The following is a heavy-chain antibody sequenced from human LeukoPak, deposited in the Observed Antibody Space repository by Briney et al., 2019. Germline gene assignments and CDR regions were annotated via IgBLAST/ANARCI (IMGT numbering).Heavy chain of an antibody. D-gene: IGHD6-13*01. CDR2: ISYDGSNK. J-gene: IGHJ6*02. CDR1: GFTFSSYG. Sequence: QSGRSLRLSCAASGFTFSSYGMHWVRQAPGKGLEWVAVISYDGSNKYYADSVKGRFTISRDNSKNTLYLQMNSLRAEDTAVYYCAKDQYSSSPYGMDVWGQGTTVTVSS. V-gene: IGHV3-30*18. CDR3: AKDQYSSSPYGMDV.